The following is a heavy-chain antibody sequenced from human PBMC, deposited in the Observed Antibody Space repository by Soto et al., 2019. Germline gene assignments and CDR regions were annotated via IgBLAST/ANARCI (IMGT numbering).Heavy chain of an antibody. CDR1: GGSFSGYY. CDR2: INHSGST. Sequence: QVQLQQWGAGLLKPSETLSLTCAVYGGSFSGYYWSWIRQPPGKGLEWIGEINHSGSTNYNPSLKSRVTXXVXTXXNQFSLKLSSVTAADTAVYYCARGYDSSGHYTVDYWGQGTLVTVSS. D-gene: IGHD3-22*01. CDR3: ARGYDSSGHYTVDY. J-gene: IGHJ4*02. V-gene: IGHV4-34*01.